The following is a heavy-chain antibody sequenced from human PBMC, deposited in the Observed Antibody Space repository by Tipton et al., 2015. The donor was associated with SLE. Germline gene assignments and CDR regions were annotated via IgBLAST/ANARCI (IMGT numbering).Heavy chain of an antibody. J-gene: IGHJ3*02. V-gene: IGHV4-61*02. Sequence: TLSLTCAVSGGSISSGSYYWSWIRQPAGKGLEWIGRIYTSGSTNYNPSLKSRVTISVDTSKNQFSLKLSSVTAADTAVYYCARDPTFGDDFWSGYPEIWGQGTMVTVSS. CDR1: GGSISSGSYY. CDR2: IYTSGST. CDR3: ARDPTFGDDFWSGYPEI. D-gene: IGHD3-3*01.